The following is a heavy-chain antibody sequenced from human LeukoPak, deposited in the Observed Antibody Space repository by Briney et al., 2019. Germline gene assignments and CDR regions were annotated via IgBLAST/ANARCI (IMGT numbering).Heavy chain of an antibody. D-gene: IGHD3-10*01. J-gene: IGHJ4*02. CDR2: IYSGGST. Sequence: GGSLRLSCAASGFTVSSNYMSWVRQAPGKGLEWVSVIYSGGSTYYADSVKGRFTISRDNSKNTLYLQMNSLRAEDTAVYYCARVGYYGSGSFWALDYWGQGTLVTVSS. V-gene: IGHV3-53*01. CDR1: GFTVSSNY. CDR3: ARVGYYGSGSFWALDY.